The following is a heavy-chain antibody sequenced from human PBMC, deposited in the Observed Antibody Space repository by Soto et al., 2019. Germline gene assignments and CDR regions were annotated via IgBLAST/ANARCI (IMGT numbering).Heavy chain of an antibody. CDR1: GFTFSSYS. V-gene: IGHV3-48*01. CDR3: ARDSYGAEYYYDSSGYGPFDY. Sequence: GGSLRLSCAASGFTFSSYSMNWVRQAPGKGLEWVSYISSSSSTIYYADSVKGRFTISRDNAKNSLYLQMNSLRAEDTAVYYCARDSYGAEYYYDSSGYGPFDYWGQGTLVTVSS. D-gene: IGHD3-22*01. J-gene: IGHJ4*02. CDR2: ISSSSSTI.